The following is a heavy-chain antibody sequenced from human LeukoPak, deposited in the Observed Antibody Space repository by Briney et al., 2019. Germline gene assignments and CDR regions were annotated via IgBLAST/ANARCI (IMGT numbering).Heavy chain of an antibody. CDR3: AKDDCSGGSCYSFDY. CDR2: IKQDGSDI. V-gene: IGHV3-7*03. CDR1: GFTFSNYW. J-gene: IGHJ4*02. D-gene: IGHD2-15*01. Sequence: PGGSLRLSCAASGFTFSNYWMSWVRQAPGKGLEWVANIKQDGSDIYYVDSVKGRFTISRDNAKNSLYLQMNSLRAEDTALYYCAKDDCSGGSCYSFDYWGQGTLVTVSS.